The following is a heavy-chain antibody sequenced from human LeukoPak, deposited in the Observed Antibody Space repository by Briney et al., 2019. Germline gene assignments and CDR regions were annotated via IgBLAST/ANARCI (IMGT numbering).Heavy chain of an antibody. CDR3: ARGRTNYYDSSGYPPYYFDY. CDR1: GFTVSSNY. J-gene: IGHJ4*02. CDR2: IYSGGST. V-gene: IGHV3-53*01. Sequence: GGSLRLSCAASGFTVSSNYMSWVRQAPGKGLEWVSVIYSGGSTYYADSVKGRFTISRDNSENTLYLQMNSLRAEDTAVYYCARGRTNYYDSSGYPPYYFDYWGQGTLVTVSS. D-gene: IGHD3-22*01.